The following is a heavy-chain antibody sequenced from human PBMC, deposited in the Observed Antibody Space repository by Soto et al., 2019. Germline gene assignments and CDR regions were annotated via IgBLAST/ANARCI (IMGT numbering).Heavy chain of an antibody. J-gene: IGHJ6*02. V-gene: IGHV4-39*01. CDR3: ARRDTPKEGDV. CDR2: IYYSGST. D-gene: IGHD5-18*01. Sequence: QLQLQESGPGLVKPSETLSLTCTVSGGSISSSSYYWGWIRQPPGKGLEWIGSIYYSGSTYYNPSLKSRVTISVDTSKNQFSLKLSSVTAADTAVYYCARRDTPKEGDVWGQGTTVTVSS. CDR1: GGSISSSSYY.